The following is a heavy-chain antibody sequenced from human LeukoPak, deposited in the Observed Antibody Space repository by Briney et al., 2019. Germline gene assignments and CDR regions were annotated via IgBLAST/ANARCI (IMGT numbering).Heavy chain of an antibody. CDR1: SGSINSYY. CDR3: ARYYYDSSGSSYSFDF. D-gene: IGHD3-22*01. Sequence: KPSETLSLTCTVSSGSINSYYWSWIRQPPGKGLEWIGYIYFSGTTNYNPSLKSRLTISIDTSKNQFSLMLNSVTAADTAVCYCARYYYDSSGSSYSFDFWGQGTLVTVSS. V-gene: IGHV4-59*01. J-gene: IGHJ4*02. CDR2: IYFSGTT.